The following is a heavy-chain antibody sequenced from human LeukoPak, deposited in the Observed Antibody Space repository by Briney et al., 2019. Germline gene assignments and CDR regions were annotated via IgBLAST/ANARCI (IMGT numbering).Heavy chain of an antibody. CDR2: IYYSGST. CDR3: AREGNFASYDLLTGIMDV. J-gene: IGHJ6*03. Sequence: PSETLSLTCTVSGGSISSSSYYWGWIRQPPGKGLERIGSIYYSGSTYYNPSLKSRVTISVDTSKNQFSLKLSSVTAADTAVYYCAREGNFASYDLLTGIMDVWGKGTTVTISS. V-gene: IGHV4-39*07. D-gene: IGHD3-9*01. CDR1: GGSISSSSYY.